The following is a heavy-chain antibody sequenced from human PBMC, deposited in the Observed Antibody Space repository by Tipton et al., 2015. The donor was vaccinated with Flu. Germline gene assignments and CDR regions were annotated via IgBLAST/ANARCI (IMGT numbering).Heavy chain of an antibody. V-gene: IGHV4-59*01. Sequence: TLSLTCTVSGGSISRDYWSWIRQPPGKGLEWIGSILYSGIPKYNPSLKSRVSISVDTSKNQFSLQLSSVTAADTAVYYCARVLGNSYYYGMDVRGQGTTVTVSS. J-gene: IGHJ6*02. CDR1: GGSISRDY. CDR3: ARVLGNSYYYGMDV. CDR2: ILYSGIP. D-gene: IGHD3-10*01.